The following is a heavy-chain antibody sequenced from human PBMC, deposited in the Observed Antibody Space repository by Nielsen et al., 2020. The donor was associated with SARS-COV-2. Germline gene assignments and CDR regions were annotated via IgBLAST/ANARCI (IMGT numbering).Heavy chain of an antibody. V-gene: IGHV1-24*01. CDR1: GYTFTSYD. J-gene: IGHJ4*02. D-gene: IGHD6-19*01. Sequence: ASVKVSCKASGYTFTSYDINWVRQAPGKGLEWMGGFDPEDGETIYAQKFQGRVTLTEDTSTDTAYMELSSLRSEDTAVYYCATAPLPTSSGGRRSFDYWGQGTLVTVSS. CDR3: ATAPLPTSSGGRRSFDY. CDR2: FDPEDGET.